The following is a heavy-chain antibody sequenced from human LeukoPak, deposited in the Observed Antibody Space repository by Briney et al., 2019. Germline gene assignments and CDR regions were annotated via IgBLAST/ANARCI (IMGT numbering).Heavy chain of an antibody. Sequence: ASVRVSRKTSGYTFTGYYMHWVRPAPGQGLEWMGWMNPNNGGTYYAQRFQDRVTMTSHTSISTAYMELSSLRADDTAVYYCARSDRVYFDWLLPLDYWGQGTLVTVSS. CDR2: MNPNNGGT. CDR1: GYTFTGYY. CDR3: ARSDRVYFDWLLPLDY. D-gene: IGHD3-9*01. J-gene: IGHJ4*02. V-gene: IGHV1-2*02.